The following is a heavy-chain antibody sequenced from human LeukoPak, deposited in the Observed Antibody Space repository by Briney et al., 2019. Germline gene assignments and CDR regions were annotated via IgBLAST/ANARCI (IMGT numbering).Heavy chain of an antibody. CDR1: GGSISSYY. D-gene: IGHD2-21*01. V-gene: IGHV4-4*07. J-gene: IGHJ4*02. CDR3: ARGRNIVVVIAISRGGYYFDY. CDR2: IYTSGST. Sequence: SETLSLTCTVSGGSISSYYWSWIRQPAGKGLEWIGRIYTSGSTNYNPSLKSRVTMSVDTSKNQFSLKLSSVTAADTAVYYCARGRNIVVVIAISRGGYYFDYWGQGTLVTVSS.